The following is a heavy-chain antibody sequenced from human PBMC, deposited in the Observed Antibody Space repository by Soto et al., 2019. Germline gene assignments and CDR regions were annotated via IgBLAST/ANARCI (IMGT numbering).Heavy chain of an antibody. Sequence: VQLVESGGGLVQPGESLRLSCTASGFNFGAFSLSWVRQAPGKGLEWVSSIDPTSTEIHYADSVEGRFSVYRDSTKNSLYLQMISLRFEDTGVYYCARDYLTGDPREAFDSWGQGTLVTVSS. V-gene: IGHV3-21*01. D-gene: IGHD7-27*01. CDR3: ARDYLTGDPREAFDS. CDR1: GFNFGAFS. CDR2: IDPTSTEI. J-gene: IGHJ4*02.